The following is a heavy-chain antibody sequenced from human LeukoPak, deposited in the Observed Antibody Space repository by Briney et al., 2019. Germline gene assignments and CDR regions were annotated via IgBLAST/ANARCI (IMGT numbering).Heavy chain of an antibody. D-gene: IGHD3-9*01. CDR1: GFTVSSNY. J-gene: IGHJ3*02. CDR3: ASLWADILTGYYDAFDI. CDR2: IRYDGSNK. Sequence: GGSLRLSCAASGFTVSSNYMSWVRQAPGKGLEWVAFIRYDGSNKYYADSVKGRFTISRDNSKNTPYLQMNSLRAEDTAVYYCASLWADILTGYYDAFDIWGQGTMVTVSS. V-gene: IGHV3-30*02.